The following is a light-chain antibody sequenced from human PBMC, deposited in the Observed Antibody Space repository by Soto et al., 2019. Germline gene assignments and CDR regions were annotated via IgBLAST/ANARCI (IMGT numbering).Light chain of an antibody. CDR3: QQHYSTPLS. CDR2: WAS. CDR1: QSVLYSSNNQNY. Sequence: DIVMTQSPDSLAVSLGERATINCKSSQSVLYSSNNQNYLAWYQQKPGQPPKLLIYWASIRESGVPDRFSGSGSGTDFTLTISSLQAEDVAVYYCQQHYSTPLSFGQVTKVESK. J-gene: IGKJ1*01. V-gene: IGKV4-1*01.